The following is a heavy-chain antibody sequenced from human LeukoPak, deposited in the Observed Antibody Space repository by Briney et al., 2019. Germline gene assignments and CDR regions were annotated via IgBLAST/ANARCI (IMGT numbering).Heavy chain of an antibody. CDR3: AREQGGSGWSGFDY. D-gene: IGHD6-19*01. CDR1: GFTLRNYA. J-gene: IGHJ4*02. CDR2: ISIDGSRQ. V-gene: IGHV3-30*15. Sequence: PGGSLRLSCAPSIGFTLRNYAIHWVRQAPGKGLECVAVISIDGSRQHYADFLVGRFTISRDNSKNTVSLQMSSLRTEDTAVYFCAREQGGSGWSGFDYWGQGTLVTVSS.